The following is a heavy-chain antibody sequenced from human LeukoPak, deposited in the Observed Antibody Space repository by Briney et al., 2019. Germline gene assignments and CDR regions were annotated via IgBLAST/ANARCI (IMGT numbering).Heavy chain of an antibody. CDR1: GYTFTSYD. Sequence: ASVKVSCKASGYTFTSYDINWVRQATGQGLEWMGWMNPNSGNTGYAQKFQGRVTITRNTSISTAYMELSSLRSEDTAVYYCARDVNDRPFDYWGQGTLVTVSS. D-gene: IGHD1-1*01. CDR2: MNPNSGNT. CDR3: ARDVNDRPFDY. V-gene: IGHV1-8*03. J-gene: IGHJ4*02.